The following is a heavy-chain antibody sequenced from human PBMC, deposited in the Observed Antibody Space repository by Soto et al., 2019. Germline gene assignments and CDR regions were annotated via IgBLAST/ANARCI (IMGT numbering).Heavy chain of an antibody. CDR3: AKVLSKNYYYPFDF. D-gene: IGHD3-10*01. V-gene: IGHV3-23*01. J-gene: IGHJ4*02. CDR2: ISGGSSVT. CDR1: GWTFSDYA. Sequence: GSLRLSCTASGWTFSDYAMTWVRQAPGKGLEWVSTISGGSSVTYYGDSVKGRFTISRDNAKKTLFLQLNRLSAEDTATYYCAKVLSKNYYYPFDFWGQGTQVTVSS.